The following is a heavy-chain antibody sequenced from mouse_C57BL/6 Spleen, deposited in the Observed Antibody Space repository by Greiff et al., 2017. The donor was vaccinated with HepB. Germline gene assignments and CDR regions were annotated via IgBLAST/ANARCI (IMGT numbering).Heavy chain of an antibody. CDR2: INYDGSST. J-gene: IGHJ1*03. CDR3: AIYYDYEGYFDV. CDR1: GFTFSDYY. D-gene: IGHD2-4*01. V-gene: IGHV5-16*01. Sequence: VQLKESEGGLVQPGSSMKLSCTASGFTFSDYYMAWVRQVPEKGLEWVANINYDGSSTYYLDSLKSRFIISRDNAKNILYLQMSSLKSEDTATYYCAIYYDYEGYFDVWGTGTTVTDSS.